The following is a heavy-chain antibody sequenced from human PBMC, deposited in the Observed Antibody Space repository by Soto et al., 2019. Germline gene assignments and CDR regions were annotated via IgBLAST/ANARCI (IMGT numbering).Heavy chain of an antibody. D-gene: IGHD2-2*01. CDR1: GGSFSCYY. J-gene: IGHJ4*02. V-gene: IGHV4-34*01. CDR3: ARPGRIFSCISTTCWVPFDY. CDR2: INHSGST. Sequence: PSETLSLTCAVYGGSFSCYYWSWIRQPPGKGLEWIGEINHSGSTYYNPSLKSRVTISVDTSKNQFSLKLSSVTAADTAMYYCARPGRIFSCISTTCWVPFDYWGQGTLVTVSS.